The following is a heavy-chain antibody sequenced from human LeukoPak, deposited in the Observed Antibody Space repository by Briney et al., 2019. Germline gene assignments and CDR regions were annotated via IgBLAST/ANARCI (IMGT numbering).Heavy chain of an antibody. CDR1: GYTFNDYY. Sequence: ASVKVSCKGSGYTFNDYYIHWVRQAPGQGLEWMGWVNPNTGTTNYAQKFQGRVTLTRDTSISTAYMELSSLTSDDTAVYYCARQSYGSSYYFDYWGQGTLVTVSS. V-gene: IGHV1-2*02. CDR2: VNPNTGTT. J-gene: IGHJ4*02. D-gene: IGHD6-6*01. CDR3: ARQSYGSSYYFDY.